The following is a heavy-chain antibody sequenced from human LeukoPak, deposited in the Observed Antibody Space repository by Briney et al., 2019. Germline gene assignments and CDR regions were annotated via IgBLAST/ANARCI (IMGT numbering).Heavy chain of an antibody. CDR2: IYSGGST. V-gene: IGHV3-53*01. D-gene: IGHD6-13*01. CDR1: GVTFISYA. J-gene: IGHJ3*02. CDR3: AREPFYSSSWYYAFDI. Sequence: GSLRLSCAASGVTFISYAIHWVRQAPGKGLEWVSVIYSGGSTYYADSVKGRCAISRDNSKNTLYLQMNSLRAEDTAVYYCAREPFYSSSWYYAFDIWGQGTMVTVSS.